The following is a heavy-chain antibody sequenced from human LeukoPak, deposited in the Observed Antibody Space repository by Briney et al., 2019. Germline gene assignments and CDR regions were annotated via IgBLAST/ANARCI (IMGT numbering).Heavy chain of an antibody. D-gene: IGHD6-19*01. J-gene: IGHJ4*02. Sequence: PGGSLRLSCAASGFTVSSNYMSWVRQAPGKGLEWVSVIYSGGSTYYADSVKGRFTISRDNSKNTLYLQMNSLRAEDTAVYYCARVRQWRDFFYFDYRGQGTLVTVSS. CDR3: ARVRQWRDFFYFDY. V-gene: IGHV3-53*01. CDR1: GFTVSSNY. CDR2: IYSGGST.